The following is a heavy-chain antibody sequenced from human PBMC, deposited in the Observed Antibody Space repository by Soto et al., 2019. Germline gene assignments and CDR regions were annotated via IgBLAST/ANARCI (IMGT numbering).Heavy chain of an antibody. V-gene: IGHV3-15*01. CDR2: IKSKTDGGTT. Sequence: EVQLVESGGGLVKPGGSLRLSCAASGFTFSNAWMSWVRQAPGKGLEWVGRIKSKTDGGTTDYAAPVKGRFTISRDDSKNTLYVQMYSLRAEDMAVYYCAKGGGRGGSFNTRVDYWGQGTLVTVSS. CDR1: GFTFSNAW. D-gene: IGHD1-26*01. J-gene: IGHJ4*02. CDR3: AKGGGRGGSFNTRVDY.